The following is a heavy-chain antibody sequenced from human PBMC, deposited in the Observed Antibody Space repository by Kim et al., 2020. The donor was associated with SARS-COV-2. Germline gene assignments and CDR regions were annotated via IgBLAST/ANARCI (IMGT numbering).Heavy chain of an antibody. CDR2: FDPEDGET. J-gene: IGHJ4*02. Sequence: ASVKVSCKVSGYTLTELSMHWVRQAPGKGLERMGGFDPEDGETIYAQKFQGRVTMTEDTSTDTAYMELSSLRSEDTAVYYCATGPEGCSSTSCFQIDYWGQGTLVTVSS. CDR1: GYTLTELS. CDR3: ATGPEGCSSTSCFQIDY. D-gene: IGHD2-2*01. V-gene: IGHV1-24*01.